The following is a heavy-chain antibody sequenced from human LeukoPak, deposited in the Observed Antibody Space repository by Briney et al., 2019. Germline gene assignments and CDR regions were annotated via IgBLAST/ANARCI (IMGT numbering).Heavy chain of an antibody. CDR1: GFTFSSYA. D-gene: IGHD1-1*01. CDR2: ISHDGSNK. CDR3: TKGGPTGTRPLY. V-gene: IGHV3-30-3*01. J-gene: IGHJ4*02. Sequence: AGGSLRLSCAASGFTFSSYAMHWVRQAPGKGLEWVAVISHDGSNKYYADSVKGRFTISRDNSKSTLYLQINSLRAEDTAIYYCTKGGPTGTRPLYWGQGALITVSS.